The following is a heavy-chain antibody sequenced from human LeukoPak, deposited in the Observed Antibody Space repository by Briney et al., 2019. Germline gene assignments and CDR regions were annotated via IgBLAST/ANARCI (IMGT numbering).Heavy chain of an antibody. Sequence: PGGSLRLSCAASGFTFSGSAMHWVRQASGKGLEWVGRIRSKANSYATAYAASVKGGFTISRDDSKNTAYLQMNSLKTEDTAVYYCTTYSSNRYWYFDLWGRGTLVTVSS. CDR2: IRSKANSYAT. V-gene: IGHV3-73*01. CDR3: TTYSSNRYWYFDL. J-gene: IGHJ2*01. CDR1: GFTFSGSA. D-gene: IGHD6-13*01.